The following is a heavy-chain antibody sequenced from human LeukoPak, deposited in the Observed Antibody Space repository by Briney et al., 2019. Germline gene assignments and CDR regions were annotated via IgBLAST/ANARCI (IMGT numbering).Heavy chain of an antibody. V-gene: IGHV4-59*01. Sequence: SETLSLTCTVSGGSISSYYWSWIRQPPGKGLEWIGYFSYSGSTKYNPSLKSRVTISVDTSRNQFSLKLSSVTAADTAVYYCAREGGYGSGFLTYWSQGTLVTVSS. CDR3: AREGGYGSGFLTY. D-gene: IGHD3-10*01. CDR2: FSYSGST. J-gene: IGHJ4*02. CDR1: GGSISSYY.